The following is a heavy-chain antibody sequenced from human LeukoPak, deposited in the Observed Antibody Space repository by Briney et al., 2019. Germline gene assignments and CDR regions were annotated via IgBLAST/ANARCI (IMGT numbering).Heavy chain of an antibody. J-gene: IGHJ4*02. V-gene: IGHV3-66*02. CDR3: AKDRAPGIAAAGSYFDY. CDR1: GFTFSSYN. CDR2: IYSGGST. Sequence: GGSLRPSCAASGFTFSSYNMNWVRQAPGKGPEWVSVIYSGGSTYYADSVKGRFTISRDNPKNTLYLQMNSLRAEDTAVYYCAKDRAPGIAAAGSYFDYWGQGTLVTVSS. D-gene: IGHD6-13*01.